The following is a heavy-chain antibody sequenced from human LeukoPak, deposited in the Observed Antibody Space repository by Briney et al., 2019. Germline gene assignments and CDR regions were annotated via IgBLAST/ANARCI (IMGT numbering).Heavy chain of an antibody. CDR2: ISAYNGNT. CDR1: GGTFSSYA. V-gene: IGHV1-18*01. Sequence: GASVKVSCKASGGTFSSYAISWVRQAPGQGLEWMGWISAYNGNTNYAQKLQGRVTMTTDTSTGTAYMELRSLRSDDTAVYYCARERIMITFGGAYYFDYWGQGTLVTVSS. D-gene: IGHD3-16*01. CDR3: ARERIMITFGGAYYFDY. J-gene: IGHJ4*02.